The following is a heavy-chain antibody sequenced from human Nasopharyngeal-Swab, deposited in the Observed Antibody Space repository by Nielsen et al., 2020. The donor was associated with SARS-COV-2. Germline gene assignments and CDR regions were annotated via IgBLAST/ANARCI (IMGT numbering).Heavy chain of an antibody. Sequence: GGSLRLSCAASGFTFSSYGMHWVRQAPGKGLEWVAVIWYDGSNKYYADSVKGRFTISRDNSKNTLYLQMNNLKAEDTAVYYCTADTARSDRSSHDFWGQGTLVTVSS. D-gene: IGHD3-22*01. CDR3: TADTARSDRSSHDF. J-gene: IGHJ4*02. CDR1: GFTFSSYG. V-gene: IGHV3-33*01. CDR2: IWYDGSNK.